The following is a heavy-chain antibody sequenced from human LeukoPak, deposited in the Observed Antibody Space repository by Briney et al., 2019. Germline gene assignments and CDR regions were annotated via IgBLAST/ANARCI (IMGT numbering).Heavy chain of an antibody. CDR3: RGGSAGYGIDVDY. CDR2: ISRSSDNM. Sequence: GGSLRLSCAASGFTFSSYSMNWVRQAPGKGLEWVSSISRSSDNMFYADSVKGRFTISRDNAKNSLFLQMNSLRAEDTAVYYCRGGSAGYGIDVDYWGQGTLVTVSS. CDR1: GFTFSSYS. V-gene: IGHV3-21*04. J-gene: IGHJ4*02. D-gene: IGHD2-15*01.